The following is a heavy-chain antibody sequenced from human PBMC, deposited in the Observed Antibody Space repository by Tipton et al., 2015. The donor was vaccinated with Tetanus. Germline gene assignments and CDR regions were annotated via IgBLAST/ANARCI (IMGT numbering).Heavy chain of an antibody. CDR2: IDPNSGGT. V-gene: IGHV1-2*02. Sequence: QVQLVQSGAELKKPGASLKVSCKASGYTFTGYYMYWVRQAPGQGLEWVGWIDPNSGGTIYAQNFQGRVTMTRDTSISTVYMELSRLRSDDTAVYYGARDRGDYIYYGMDVWGPGTTVTVSS. J-gene: IGHJ6*02. D-gene: IGHD3-22*01. CDR3: ARDRGDYIYYGMDV. CDR1: GYTFTGYY.